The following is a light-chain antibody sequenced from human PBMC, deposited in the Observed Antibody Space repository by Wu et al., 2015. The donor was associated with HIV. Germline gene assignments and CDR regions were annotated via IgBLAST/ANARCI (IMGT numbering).Light chain of an antibody. J-gene: IGKJ5*01. CDR3: QQRRNWPLT. CDR2: DAS. V-gene: IGKV3-11*01. CDR1: NXNTY. Sequence: GKRATLSSQGQQNXNTYLAWYQQKPRARPPRLLIYDASTRATGIPARFTGSGSGIDFTLTISSLEPEDFTVYYCQQRRNWPLTFGQGTRLEIK.